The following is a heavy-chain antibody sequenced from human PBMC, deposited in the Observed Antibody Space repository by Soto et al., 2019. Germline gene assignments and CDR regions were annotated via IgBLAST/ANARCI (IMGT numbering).Heavy chain of an antibody. CDR2: IYYSGST. J-gene: IGHJ4*02. CDR1: VVSISSYY. Sequence: XETLSLTCTFSVVSISSYYWSCIRHPPGKGLEWIGYIYYSGSTNYNPSLKSRVTISVDTSKNQFSLKLSSVTAADTAVYYCARKIGSVAVFIDCWGQGTLVTVSS. CDR3: ARKIGSVAVFIDC. D-gene: IGHD6-19*01. V-gene: IGHV4-59*01.